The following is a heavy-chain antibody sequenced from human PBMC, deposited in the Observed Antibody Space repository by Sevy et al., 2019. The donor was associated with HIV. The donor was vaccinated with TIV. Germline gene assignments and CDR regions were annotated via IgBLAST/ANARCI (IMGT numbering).Heavy chain of an antibody. CDR3: ARDLRELLPFDY. D-gene: IGHD1-26*01. CDR2: INHSGST. V-gene: IGHV4-34*01. Sequence: SETLSLTCAVYGGSFSGYYWSWIRQPPGKGLEWIGEINHSGSTNYNPSLKSRVTISVDTSKNRFSLKLSSVTAADTAVYYCARDLRELLPFDYWGQGTLVTVSS. J-gene: IGHJ4*02. CDR1: GGSFSGYY.